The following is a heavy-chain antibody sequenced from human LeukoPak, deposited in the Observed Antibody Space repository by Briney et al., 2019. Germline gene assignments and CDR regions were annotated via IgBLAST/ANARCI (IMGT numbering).Heavy chain of an antibody. V-gene: IGHV4-39*01. D-gene: IGHD3-22*01. CDR3: ASSTSYYYDSSGYFEY. J-gene: IGHJ4*02. CDR2: LAYSGNT. Sequence: SETLSLTCTVSGGFIGSSSFYWAWIRQPPGKGLEWIGSLAYSGNTYYKSSLKSRVTLSVDASKNQFSPNLTSVTAADTALFYCASSTSYYYDSSGYFEYWGQGILVTVSS. CDR1: GGFIGSSSFY.